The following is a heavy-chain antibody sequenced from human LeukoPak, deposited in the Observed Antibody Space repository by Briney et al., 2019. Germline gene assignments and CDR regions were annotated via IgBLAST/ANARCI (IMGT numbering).Heavy chain of an antibody. J-gene: IGHJ4*02. CDR3: ARGETMLYCGGDCYRFDN. V-gene: IGHV1-2*02. Sequence: GASVKVSCKASGSTFSGYYMHWVRQAPGQGLEWVGWINPNSGGTNYAQTFQGRVTMTRDTSISTAYMELSRLLSGDPAVYYCARGETMLYCGGDCYRFDNWGQGTLDTVPT. D-gene: IGHD2-21*02. CDR2: INPNSGGT. CDR1: GSTFSGYY.